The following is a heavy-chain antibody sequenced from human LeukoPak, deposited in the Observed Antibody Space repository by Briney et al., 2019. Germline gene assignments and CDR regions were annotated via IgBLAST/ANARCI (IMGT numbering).Heavy chain of an antibody. CDR2: INPNSGGT. CDR3: ARGWNWRRGYYYYYMDV. D-gene: IGHD1-7*01. CDR1: GYTFTGYY. V-gene: IGHV1-2*06. Sequence: ASVKVSCKASGYTFTGYYMHWVQQAPGQGLEWMGRINPNSGGTNYAQKFQGRVTMTRDTSISTAYMELSRLRSDDTAVYYCARGWNWRRGYYYYYMDVWGKGTTVTVSS. J-gene: IGHJ6*03.